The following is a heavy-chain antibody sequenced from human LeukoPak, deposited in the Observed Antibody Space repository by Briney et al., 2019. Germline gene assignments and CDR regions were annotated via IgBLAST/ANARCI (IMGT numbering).Heavy chain of an antibody. CDR1: GFTFSSYS. V-gene: IGHV3-21*01. CDR3: ARDRYCSGGSCYIWFDT. CDR2: ISSSSSYI. Sequence: PGGSLRLSCAASGFTFSSYSMNWVRQAPGQGLEWVSSISSSSSYIYYADSVKGRFTISRDNAKNSLYLQMNSLRAEDTAVYYCARDRYCSGGSCYIWFDTWGQGTLVTVSS. J-gene: IGHJ5*02. D-gene: IGHD2-15*01.